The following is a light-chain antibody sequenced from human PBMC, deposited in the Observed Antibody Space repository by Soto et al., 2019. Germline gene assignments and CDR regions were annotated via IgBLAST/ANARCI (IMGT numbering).Light chain of an antibody. J-gene: IGKJ3*01. CDR1: QSVSSY. V-gene: IGKV3-11*01. CDR3: QQSSNWPLLFT. Sequence: EIVLTQSPATLSLSPGDRATLSCRASQSVSSYLAWYQQKPGQAPRLLIYDASNRVTGIPARFSGSGSGTDFTLTISSIEPEDFAVYSCQQSSNWPLLFTFGPGTKVDIK. CDR2: DAS.